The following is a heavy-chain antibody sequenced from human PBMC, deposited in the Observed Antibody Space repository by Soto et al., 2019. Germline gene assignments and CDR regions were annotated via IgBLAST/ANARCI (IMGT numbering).Heavy chain of an antibody. CDR2: ISTSGSTI. CDR3: AREGGIDF. Sequence: EVQLVESGGGLVQPGGSLRLSCAASGFTFSSYSINWVRQAPGKGLEWVSYISTSGSTIYYADSVKGRFTISRDNARNSVYLQVNSLRAEDTAVDYCAREGGIDFWGQGTTVTVSS. J-gene: IGHJ6*02. CDR1: GFTFSSYS. V-gene: IGHV3-48*01.